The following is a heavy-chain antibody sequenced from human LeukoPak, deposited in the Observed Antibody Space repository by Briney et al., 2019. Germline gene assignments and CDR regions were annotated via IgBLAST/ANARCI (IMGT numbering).Heavy chain of an antibody. CDR2: ISYSGST. V-gene: IGHV4-39*01. Sequence: SEILSLTCTVSGGSISSSSYYWGWIRQPPGKGPEWVATISYSGSTYYNPSLKSRVTISVDTSKNQFSLKLSSVTAADTAVYYCGYYYDSSGYSSEYWGQGTLVTVSS. CDR1: GGSISSSSYY. J-gene: IGHJ4*02. D-gene: IGHD3-22*01. CDR3: GYYYDSSGYSSEY.